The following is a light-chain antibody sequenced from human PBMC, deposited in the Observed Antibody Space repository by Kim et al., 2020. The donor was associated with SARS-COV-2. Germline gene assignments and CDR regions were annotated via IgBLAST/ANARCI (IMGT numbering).Light chain of an antibody. CDR3: CSYAGSYTLWV. J-gene: IGLJ2*01. Sequence: QSALTQPASVSGSPGQSITISCAGTSSDVGTYNLVSWYKQHPGKAPQLMVYEVNKRPSGISNRFSGSKSGNTASLTISGLQAEDEADYYCCSYAGSYTLWVFGGGTKLTVL. V-gene: IGLV2-23*02. CDR1: SSDVGTYNL. CDR2: EVN.